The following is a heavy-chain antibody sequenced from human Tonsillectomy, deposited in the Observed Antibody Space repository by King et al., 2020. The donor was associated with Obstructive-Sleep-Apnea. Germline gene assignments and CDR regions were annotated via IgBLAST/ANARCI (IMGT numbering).Heavy chain of an antibody. V-gene: IGHV3-11*06. J-gene: IGHJ2*01. CDR1: GFTFSDCY. CDR3: ARAPPSPGGAVYWYFDL. Sequence: VQLVESGGGLVKPGGSLRLSCAASGFTFSDCYMSWIRQAPGKGLEWVSYISSSGSYTNYADSVKGRFTISRDNAKNSLYLRMNSLRAEDTAVYYCARAPPSPGGAVYWYFDLWGRGTLVTVSS. CDR2: ISSSGSYT. D-gene: IGHD1-26*01.